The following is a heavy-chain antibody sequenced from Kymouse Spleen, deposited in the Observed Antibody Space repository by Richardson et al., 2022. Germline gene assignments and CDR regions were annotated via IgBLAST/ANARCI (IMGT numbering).Heavy chain of an antibody. CDR3: TSSYYYGSGSYENYYYYYGMDV. CDR1: GFTFSNAW. Sequence: EVQLVESGGGLVKPGGSLRLSCAASGFTFSNAWMSWVRQAPGKGLEWVGRIKSKTDGGTTDYAAPVKGRFTISRDDSKNTLYLQMNSLKTEDTAVYYCTSSYYYGSGSYENYYYYYGMDVWGQGTTVTVSS. V-gene: IGHV3-15*01. CDR2: IKSKTDGGTT. D-gene: IGHD3-10*01. J-gene: IGHJ6*02.